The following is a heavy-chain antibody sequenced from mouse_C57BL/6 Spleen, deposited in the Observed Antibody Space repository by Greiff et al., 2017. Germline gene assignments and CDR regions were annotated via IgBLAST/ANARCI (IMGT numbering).Heavy chain of an antibody. CDR2: INPNNGGT. D-gene: IGHD3-2*02. J-gene: IGHJ3*01. V-gene: IGHV1-18*01. CDR3: ARGDSSGYVRFAY. CDR1: GYTFTDYN. Sequence: EVKLQQSGPELVKPGASVKIPCKASGYTFTDYNMDWVKQSHGKSLEWIGDINPNNGGTIYNQKFKGKATLTVDKSSSTAYMELRSLTSEDTAVYYCARGDSSGYVRFAYWGQGTLVTVSA.